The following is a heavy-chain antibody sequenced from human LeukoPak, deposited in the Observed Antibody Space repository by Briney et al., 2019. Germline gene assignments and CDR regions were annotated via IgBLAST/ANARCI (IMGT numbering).Heavy chain of an antibody. CDR2: ISANSIYI. CDR3: AGFETRGTGDFDH. V-gene: IGHV3-21*01. J-gene: IGHJ4*02. Sequence: PGGSLRLSCGASGFDFSNYAMSWVRQAPGKGLEWVASISANSIYIIYADSVKGRFTISRDDAENSLFLQMSSLRAEDTAVYYCAGFETRGTGDFDHWGQGTLVTVSS. D-gene: IGHD3/OR15-3a*01. CDR1: GFDFSNYA.